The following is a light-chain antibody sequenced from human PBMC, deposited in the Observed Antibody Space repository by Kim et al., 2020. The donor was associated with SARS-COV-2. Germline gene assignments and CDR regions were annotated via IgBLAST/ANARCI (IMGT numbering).Light chain of an antibody. CDR3: QHYDTLRS. CDR1: QHITNF. V-gene: IGKV1-33*01. J-gene: IGKJ2*01. Sequence: DVQMTQSPSSLSASVGDRVTITCQASQHITNFLNWYQQRPGKPPRLLIYDASNLEPGVPSGFSGSGSGTHFTLTISSLQPEDIATYYCQHYDTLRSFGQGTKLEI. CDR2: DAS.